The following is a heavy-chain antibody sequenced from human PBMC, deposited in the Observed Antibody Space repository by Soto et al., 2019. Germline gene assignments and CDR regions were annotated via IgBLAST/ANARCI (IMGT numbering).Heavy chain of an antibody. V-gene: IGHV3-30*18. D-gene: IGHD1-7*01. CDR3: AKDRSGDNWNYDPIDY. CDR2: ISYDGSNK. Sequence: QVQLVESGGGVVQPGRSLRLSCAASGFTFSSYGMHWVRQAPGKGLEWVAVISYDGSNKYYADSVKGRFTISRDNSKNTLYLQMNSLRAEDTAVYYCAKDRSGDNWNYDPIDYWGQGTLVTVSS. CDR1: GFTFSSYG. J-gene: IGHJ4*02.